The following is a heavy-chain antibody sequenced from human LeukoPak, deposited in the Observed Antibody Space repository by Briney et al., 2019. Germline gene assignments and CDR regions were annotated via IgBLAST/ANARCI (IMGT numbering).Heavy chain of an antibody. J-gene: IGHJ6*03. Sequence: GGSLRLSCAASGFTFSSYSMNWVRQAPGKGLEWVSSISSSSSYIYYADSVKGRFTISRDNAKNSLYLQMNSLRAEDTAVYYCASKGRDYYMDVWGKGTTVTVSS. CDR1: GFTFSSYS. CDR2: ISSSSSYI. D-gene: IGHD3-10*01. V-gene: IGHV3-21*01. CDR3: ASKGRDYYMDV.